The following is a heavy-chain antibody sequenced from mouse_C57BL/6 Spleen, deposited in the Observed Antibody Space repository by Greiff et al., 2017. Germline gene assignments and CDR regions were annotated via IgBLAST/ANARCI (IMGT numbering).Heavy chain of an antibody. CDR1: GYTFTSYW. D-gene: IGHD1-1*01. Sequence: QVQLQQPGAELVRPGTSVKLSCKASGYTFTSYWMHWVKQRPGQGLEWIGVIDPSDSYTNYNQKFKGKATLTVDTSSSTAYMQLSSLTSEDSAVYYCARRFITTVVATSYCDYWGQGTTLTVSS. V-gene: IGHV1-59*01. CDR2: IDPSDSYT. J-gene: IGHJ2*01. CDR3: ARRFITTVVATSYCDY.